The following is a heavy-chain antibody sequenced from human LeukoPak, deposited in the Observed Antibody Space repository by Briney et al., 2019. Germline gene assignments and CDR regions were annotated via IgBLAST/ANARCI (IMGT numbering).Heavy chain of an antibody. D-gene: IGHD4-17*01. CDR1: AYSISSSKW. CDR2: IYYSGST. CDR3: ARERYGLGDY. V-gene: IGHV4-28*03. J-gene: IGHJ4*02. Sequence: SDTLSLTCAVSAYSISSSKWWGWIRQPPGKGLEWIGYIYYSGSTNYNPSLKSRVTISVDTSKNQFSLKLSSVTAADTAVYYCARERYGLGDYWGQGTLVTVSS.